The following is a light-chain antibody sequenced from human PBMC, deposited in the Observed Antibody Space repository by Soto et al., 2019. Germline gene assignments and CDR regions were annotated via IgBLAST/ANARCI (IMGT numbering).Light chain of an antibody. CDR3: AAWDDSLRSAV. V-gene: IGLV1-47*01. CDR1: SSNIGSNY. J-gene: IGLJ7*01. Sequence: QLVLTQPPSASGTPGQRVTISCSGSSSNIGSNYVYWYQQLPGTAPKLLIYRNNQRPSGVPDRFSGSKSGTSASLAISGLRSEDEADYYCAAWDDSLRSAVFGGGTQLTVL. CDR2: RNN.